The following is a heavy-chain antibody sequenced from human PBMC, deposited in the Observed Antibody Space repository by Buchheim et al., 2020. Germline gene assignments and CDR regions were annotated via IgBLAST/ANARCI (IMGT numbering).Heavy chain of an antibody. D-gene: IGHD6-19*01. CDR2: IYYSGIT. V-gene: IGHV4-59*01. CDR3: ARGGGWSHYLDF. J-gene: IGHJ4*02. Sequence: QVQLQVSGPGLVRSSETLSLTCTVSGGSINTYYWSWIRQSPGKGLEWIGYIYYSGITNYNPSLTSRVTISLDTSKTQFSLKLTSVTAADTAVYYCARGGGWSHYLDFWGQGAL. CDR1: GGSINTYY.